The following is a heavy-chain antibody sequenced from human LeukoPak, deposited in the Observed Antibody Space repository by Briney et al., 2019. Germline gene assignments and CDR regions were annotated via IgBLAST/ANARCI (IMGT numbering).Heavy chain of an antibody. CDR2: INPNSGGT. J-gene: IGHJ4*02. V-gene: IGHV1-2*02. CDR3: ARVRYCSSSSCYMDFDY. D-gene: IGHD2-2*02. Sequence: GESLKISCKASGYTFTGYYMHWVRQAPGQGLEWMGWINPNSGGTNYAQKFQGRVTMTRDTSITTAYMELSSLRSDDTAVYYCARVRYCSSSSCYMDFDYWGQGTLVAVSS. CDR1: GYTFTGYY.